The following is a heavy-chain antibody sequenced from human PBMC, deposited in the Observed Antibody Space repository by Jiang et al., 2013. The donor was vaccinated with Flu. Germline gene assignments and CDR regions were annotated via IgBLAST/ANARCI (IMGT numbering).Heavy chain of an antibody. V-gene: IGHV5-10-1*01. J-gene: IGHJ3*01. Sequence: RQMPGKGLEWMGRIDPSDSYTDYSPSFQGHVTMSVDQSSTTAYLQWDSLQASDTAIYYCARRGDVNSFDVWGQGTMVTVS. CDR3: ARRGDVNSFDV. CDR2: IDPSDSYT. D-gene: IGHD3-16*01.